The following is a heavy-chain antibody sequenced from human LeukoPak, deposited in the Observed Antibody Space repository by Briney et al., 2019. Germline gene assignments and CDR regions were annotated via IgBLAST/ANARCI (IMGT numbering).Heavy chain of an antibody. CDR3: ARVPDYGDYHIVDPHFDY. J-gene: IGHJ4*02. V-gene: IGHV4-59*01. CDR1: GFTFSSYA. D-gene: IGHD4-17*01. Sequence: GSLRLSCAASGFTFSSYAMSWVRQAPGKGLEWIGYIYYSGSTNYNPSLRSRVTISVDTSKNQFSLKLRSLTAANTAVYYCARVPDYGDYHIVDPHFDYWGQGTLVTVSS. CDR2: IYYSGST.